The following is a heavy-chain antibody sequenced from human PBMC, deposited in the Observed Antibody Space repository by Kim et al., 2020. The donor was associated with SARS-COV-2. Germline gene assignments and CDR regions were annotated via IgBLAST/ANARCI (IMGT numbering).Heavy chain of an antibody. V-gene: IGHV4-4*02. D-gene: IGHD5-18*01. CDR1: GGSISSSNW. Sequence: SETLSLTCAVSGGSISSSNWWSWVRQPPGKGLEWIGEIYHSGSTHYNPSLKSRVTISVDKSKNPFSLKLSSVTAADTAVYYCAREGADTAINSGYTLKYFDYWGQGTMVTVSS. CDR3: AREGADTAINSGYTLKYFDY. CDR2: IYHSGST. J-gene: IGHJ4*02.